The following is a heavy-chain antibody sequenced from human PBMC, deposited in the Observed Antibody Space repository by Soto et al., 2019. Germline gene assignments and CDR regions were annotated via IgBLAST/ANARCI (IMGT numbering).Heavy chain of an antibody. CDR3: ARVASQFGELPTL. Sequence: SETLSLTCTVSGGSIISYYCIFIRHPSGKGLEWIVRIYTSGSTNYNPSLKSRVTMTTDTSTSTAYMELRSLRSDDTAVYYCARVASQFGELPTLWGQGTPVTVSS. D-gene: IGHD3-10*01. CDR2: IYTSGST. J-gene: IGHJ4*02. V-gene: IGHV4-4*07. CDR1: GGSIISYY.